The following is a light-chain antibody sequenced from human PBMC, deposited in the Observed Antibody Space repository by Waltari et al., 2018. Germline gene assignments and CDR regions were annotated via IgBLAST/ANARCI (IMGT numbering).Light chain of an antibody. J-gene: IGLJ2*01. Sequence: QSALTQPASVSGSPGQSITISCTGISSDVGGYNYVSWYQQHPGKAPKLMIYEVSNRPSGVSNRFSGSKSGNTASLTISGLQAEDEADYSCSSYTSSSTFSVVFGGGTKLTVL. V-gene: IGLV2-14*01. CDR1: SSDVGGYNY. CDR3: SSYTSSSTFSVV. CDR2: EVS.